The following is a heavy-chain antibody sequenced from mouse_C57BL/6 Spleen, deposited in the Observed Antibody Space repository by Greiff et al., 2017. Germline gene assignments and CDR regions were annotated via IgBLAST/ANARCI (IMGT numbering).Heavy chain of an antibody. D-gene: IGHD2-4*01. CDR2: INPSSGYT. J-gene: IGHJ4*01. CDR3: ARYDYDGSYAMDY. V-gene: IGHV1-7*01. CDR1: GYTFTSYW. Sequence: QVTLKVSGAELAKPGASVKLSCKASGYTFTSYWMHWVKQRPGQGLEWIGYINPSSGYTKYNQKFKDKATLTADKSSSTAYMQLGSLTYEDSAVYDCARYDYDGSYAMDYWGQGTSVTVSS.